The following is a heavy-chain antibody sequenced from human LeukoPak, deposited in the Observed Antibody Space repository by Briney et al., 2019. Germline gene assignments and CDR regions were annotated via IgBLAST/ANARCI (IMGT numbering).Heavy chain of an antibody. J-gene: IGHJ6*04. Sequence: ASVKVSCKASGYTFTNYYIHWVRQAPGQGLEWMGIINPSGGSTTYAQKFQGRVTMFRDMSTSTVYMELSSLRSEDTAVYYCARDSVRDTMVPSVWGKGTTVTVSS. D-gene: IGHD3-10*01. CDR1: GYTFTNYY. V-gene: IGHV1-46*01. CDR2: INPSGGST. CDR3: ARDSVRDTMVPSV.